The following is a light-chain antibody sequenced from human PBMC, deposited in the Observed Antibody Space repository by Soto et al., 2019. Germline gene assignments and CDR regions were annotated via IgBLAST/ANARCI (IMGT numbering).Light chain of an antibody. CDR3: AAWDDSLSGVV. Sequence: QSVLTQPPSASGTPGQRVTISWSGSSSNIGSNYVYWYQQFPGTAPKLLIYRNNQRPSGVPDRFSGSKSGTSASLAISGLRSEDEAAYYCAAWDDSLSGVVFGGGTKLTVL. J-gene: IGLJ2*01. CDR1: SSNIGSNY. V-gene: IGLV1-47*01. CDR2: RNN.